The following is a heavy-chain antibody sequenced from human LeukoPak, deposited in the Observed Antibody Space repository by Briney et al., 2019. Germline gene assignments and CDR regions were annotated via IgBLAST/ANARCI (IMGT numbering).Heavy chain of an antibody. D-gene: IGHD4-17*01. V-gene: IGHV3-48*03. CDR2: ISNTGSVR. CDR1: KFTFSSYE. J-gene: IGHJ4*02. Sequence: PGGSLRLSCEGSKFTFSSYEMRWVRQAPGKGLEWISYISNTGSVRYYADSVKGRFTISRDDAKNSLYLQMNSLRAEDTGVYYCTVIPLGWGQGTPVTVPS. CDR3: TVIPLG.